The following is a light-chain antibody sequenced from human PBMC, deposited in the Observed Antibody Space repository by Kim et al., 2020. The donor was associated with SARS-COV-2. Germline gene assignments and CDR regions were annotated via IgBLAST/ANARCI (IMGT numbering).Light chain of an antibody. CDR2: DAS. CDR1: QGIGNY. Sequence: ASVGDRVTITCQASQGIGNYVAWVQQKPGKALKSLIYDASSLQSGVPSKFSGSGSGTYFSLTISSLQPEDCATYYCQQYGIYPLTFGGGTQVDIK. J-gene: IGKJ4*01. CDR3: QQYGIYPLT. V-gene: IGKV1-16*02.